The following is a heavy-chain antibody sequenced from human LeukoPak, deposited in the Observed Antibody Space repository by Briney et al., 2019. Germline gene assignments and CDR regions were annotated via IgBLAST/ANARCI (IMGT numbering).Heavy chain of an antibody. J-gene: IGHJ6*03. CDR3: ARVFDSGSQAYFYYMDV. Sequence: PSETLSLTCSVSGGSISNYLWSWIRQPPGKGLEWIGYVSYSGETDYTPSLKSRVTISLDAFNNHFSLTLSSVTAADTAVYYCARVFDSGSQAYFYYMDVWGKGTTVTISS. V-gene: IGHV4-59*13. CDR2: VSYSGET. CDR1: GGSISNYL. D-gene: IGHD3-10*01.